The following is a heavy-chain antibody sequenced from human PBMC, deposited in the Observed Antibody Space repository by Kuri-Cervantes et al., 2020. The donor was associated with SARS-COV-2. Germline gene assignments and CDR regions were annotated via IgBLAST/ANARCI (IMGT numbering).Heavy chain of an antibody. CDR3: ARIFADYDFWSGIDY. CDR1: VFSLSTSGMC. D-gene: IGHD3-3*01. V-gene: IGHV2-70*11. CDR2: IDWDDDK. Sequence: SGPTLVKPPQTLTLTCTFSVFSLSTSGMCVSWIRQPPGKALEWLARIDWDDDKYYSTPLKTRLTISKDTSKNQVVLTMTNMDPVDTATYYCARIFADYDFWSGIDYWGQGTLVTVSS. J-gene: IGHJ4*02.